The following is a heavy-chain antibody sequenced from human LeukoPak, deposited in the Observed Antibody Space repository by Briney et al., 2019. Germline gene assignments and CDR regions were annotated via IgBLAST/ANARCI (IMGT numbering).Heavy chain of an antibody. J-gene: IGHJ4*02. D-gene: IGHD3-10*01. CDR1: GGSISDGSFY. Sequence: SETLSLTCSVTGGSISDGSFYWGWVRQAPGKGLDWIGSMSYSGITFYNPSLKSRVIISADTSKNQFSLRLTSVTAADTAVYYCANRGIYGYFNYWGQGTLVTVSS. CDR3: ANRGIYGYFNY. V-gene: IGHV4-39*01. CDR2: MSYSGIT.